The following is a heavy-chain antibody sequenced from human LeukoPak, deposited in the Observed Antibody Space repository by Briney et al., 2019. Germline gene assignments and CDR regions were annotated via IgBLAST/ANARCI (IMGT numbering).Heavy chain of an antibody. CDR2: ISSSGSTI. Sequence: GGSLRLSCAASGFTFSSYWMHWVRQAPGKGLEWVSYISSSGSTIYYADSVKGRFTISRGNAKNSLYLQMNSLRAEDTAVYYCASFPPYMVRTDAFDIWGQGTMVTVSS. J-gene: IGHJ3*02. V-gene: IGHV3-48*04. D-gene: IGHD3-10*01. CDR1: GFTFSSYW. CDR3: ASFPPYMVRTDAFDI.